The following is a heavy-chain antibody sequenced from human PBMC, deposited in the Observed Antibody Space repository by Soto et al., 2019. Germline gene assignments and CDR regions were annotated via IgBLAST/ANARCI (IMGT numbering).Heavy chain of an antibody. D-gene: IGHD4-17*01. Sequence: SGGSLRLSCAASVFTFRNYAMTWARQAPGKGLEWVSSLLRSGSSAYYADSVRGRFTISSDTSANSLYLQMDNLRAEDTAIYYCAKDAISGDGIWLMDSWGQGTVVTVSS. J-gene: IGHJ5*02. V-gene: IGHV3-23*01. CDR3: AKDAISGDGIWLMDS. CDR1: VFTFRNYA. CDR2: LLRSGSSA.